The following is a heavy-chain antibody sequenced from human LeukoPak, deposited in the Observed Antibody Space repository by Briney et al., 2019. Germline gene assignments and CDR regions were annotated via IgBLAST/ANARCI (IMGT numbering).Heavy chain of an antibody. V-gene: IGHV3-48*02. D-gene: IGHD3-10*01. CDR1: GFTFSSYS. Sequence: AGGSLRLSCAASGFTFSSYSMNWVRQAPGKGLEWVSYISSSSSTIYYADSVKGRFTISRDNAKNSLYLQMNSLRDEDTAVYYCARDKAPLGWFGDPSYYYGMDVWGQGTTVTVSS. CDR2: ISSSSSTI. J-gene: IGHJ6*02. CDR3: ARDKAPLGWFGDPSYYYGMDV.